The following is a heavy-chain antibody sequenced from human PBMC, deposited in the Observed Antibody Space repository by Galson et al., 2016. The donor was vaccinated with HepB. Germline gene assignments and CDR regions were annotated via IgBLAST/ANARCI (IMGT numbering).Heavy chain of an antibody. D-gene: IGHD3-3*01. CDR1: GDTFSNYA. Sequence: SVKVSCKASGDTFSNYAVSWVRQAPGKGLEWMGGIIPTLYITNYAHRFQGRVTITADKSKTTVYMELTRLRSDETAVYYCAGFEGDFWSPYYQPNVEETIYTYMDVWGKGTMVTISS. J-gene: IGHJ6*03. CDR2: IIPTLYIT. V-gene: IGHV1-69*10. CDR3: AGFEGDFWSPYYQPNVEETIYTYMDV.